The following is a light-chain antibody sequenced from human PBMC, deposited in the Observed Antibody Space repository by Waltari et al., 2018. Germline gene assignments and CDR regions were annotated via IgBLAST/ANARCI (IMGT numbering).Light chain of an antibody. CDR2: NTN. CDR3: LLYFGGAHLV. J-gene: IGLJ3*02. CDR1: IGAVNSGYY. Sequence: QTVVTQEPSLTVSPGGTVTLTCASSIGAVNSGYYPNWFQQKPGQAPRSLIYNTNNKHPWTPDRFSGSLLGGKAALTLSSVQPEDEADYYCLLYFGGAHLVFGGGTKLTVL. V-gene: IGLV7-43*01.